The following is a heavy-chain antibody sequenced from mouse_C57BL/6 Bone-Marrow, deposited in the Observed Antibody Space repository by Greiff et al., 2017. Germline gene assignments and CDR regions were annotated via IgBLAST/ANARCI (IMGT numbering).Heavy chain of an antibody. CDR3: ARAIRN. CDR2: ISSGSSTI. CDR1: GFTFSDYG. Sequence: EVKLQESGGGLVKPGGSLKLSCAASGFTFSDYGMHWVRQAPEKGLEWVAYISSGSSTIYYADTVKGRFTISRDNAKNTLFLQMTSLRSEDTAMYYCARAIRNWGQGTLVTVSA. J-gene: IGHJ3*01. V-gene: IGHV5-17*01.